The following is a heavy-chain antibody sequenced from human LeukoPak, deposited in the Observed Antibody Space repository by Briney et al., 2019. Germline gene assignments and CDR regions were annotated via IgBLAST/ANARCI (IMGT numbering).Heavy chain of an antibody. CDR3: ARSGVGQQLAAADY. CDR1: GYTLTELS. V-gene: IGHV1-24*01. Sequence: ASVKVSCKVSGYTLTELSIHWVRQAPGKGLEWMGGFDPEDGETIYAQKFQGRVTMTRDTSTSTVCMELSSLRSEDTAVYYCARSGVGQQLAAADYWGQGTLVTVSS. CDR2: FDPEDGET. D-gene: IGHD6-13*01. J-gene: IGHJ4*02.